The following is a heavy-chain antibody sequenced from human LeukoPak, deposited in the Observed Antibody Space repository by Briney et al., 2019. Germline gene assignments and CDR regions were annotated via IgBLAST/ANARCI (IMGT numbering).Heavy chain of an antibody. J-gene: IGHJ4*02. CDR1: GFTFSSDA. CDR2: ISGGGTNT. V-gene: IGHV3-23*01. Sequence: GGSLRLSCAASGFTFSSDAMSWVRQAPGKGREWGAGISGGGTNTYYADSVKGRFTIARDNSKNTLYVQMNSLRANDTAVYYCAKEVTSSGWPLAYWGQGALVTVSS. D-gene: IGHD6-19*01. CDR3: AKEVTSSGWPLAY.